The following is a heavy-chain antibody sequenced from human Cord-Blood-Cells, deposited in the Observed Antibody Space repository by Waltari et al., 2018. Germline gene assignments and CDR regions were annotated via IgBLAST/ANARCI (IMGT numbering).Heavy chain of an antibody. Sequence: QVQLVQSGAEVKKPGPSVKVSCKASGGTFSSYAISWVRQAPGQGLEWMGGIIPILGTATYAQKFQGRVTITADKSTSTAYMELSSLRSEDTAVYYCARVASGGDSPDYWGQGTLVTVSS. V-gene: IGHV1-69*06. CDR3: ARVASGGDSPDY. CDR1: GGTFSSYA. J-gene: IGHJ4*02. CDR2: IIPILGTA. D-gene: IGHD2-21*01.